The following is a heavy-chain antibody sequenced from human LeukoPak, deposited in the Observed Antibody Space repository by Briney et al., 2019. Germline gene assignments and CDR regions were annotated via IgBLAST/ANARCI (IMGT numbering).Heavy chain of an antibody. J-gene: IGHJ4*02. D-gene: IGHD3-22*01. CDR1: GGSISSGDYY. CDR3: ASGDYDSSGYYYD. Sequence: SETLSLTCTVSGGSISSGDYYWSWIRQPPGKGLEWIGYIYYSGSTYYNPSLKSRVTISVDTSKNQFSLKLSSVTAADTAVYYCASGDYDSSGYYYDWGQGTLVTVSS. CDR2: IYYSGST. V-gene: IGHV4-30-4*01.